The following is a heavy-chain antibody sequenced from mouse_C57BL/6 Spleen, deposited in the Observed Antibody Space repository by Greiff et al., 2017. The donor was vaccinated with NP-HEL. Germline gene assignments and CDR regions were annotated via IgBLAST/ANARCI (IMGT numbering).Heavy chain of an antibody. V-gene: IGHV1-15*01. CDR1: GYTFTDYE. Sequence: QVQLQQSGAELVRPGASVKLSCKASGYTFTDYEMHWVKQTPVHGLEWIGAIDPETGGTAYNQKFKGKAILTADKSSSTAYMELRSLTSEDSAVYYCTRGFAYWGQGTLVTVSA. CDR2: IDPETGGT. CDR3: TRGFAY. J-gene: IGHJ3*01.